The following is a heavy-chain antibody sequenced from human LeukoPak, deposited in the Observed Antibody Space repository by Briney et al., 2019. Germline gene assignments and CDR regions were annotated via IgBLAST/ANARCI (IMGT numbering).Heavy chain of an antibody. CDR3: AGTALGEYCSGGSCYRTTLDYGMDV. Sequence: GASVKVSCKASGYTFTGYYMHWVRQAPGQGLEWMGWINPNSGGTNYAQKFQGRVTMTRDTSISTAYMELSRLRSDDTAVYYCAGTALGEYCSGGSCYRTTLDYGMDVWGQGTTVTVSS. CDR2: INPNSGGT. V-gene: IGHV1-2*02. J-gene: IGHJ6*02. D-gene: IGHD2-15*01. CDR1: GYTFTGYY.